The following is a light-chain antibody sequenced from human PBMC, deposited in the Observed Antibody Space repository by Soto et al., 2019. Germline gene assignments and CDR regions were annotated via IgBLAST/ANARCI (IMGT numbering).Light chain of an antibody. V-gene: IGLV2-14*01. J-gene: IGLJ2*01. CDR2: EVT. Sequence: QSALTQPASVSGSPGQSITISCTGTSSDVGGYNYVSWYQQYPGKAPKVMIYEVTNRPSGVSNRFSGSKSGNTASLTISGLQAEDEADYYCSSYTSSNTLIFGGGAKLTVL. CDR3: SSYTSSNTLI. CDR1: SSDVGGYNY.